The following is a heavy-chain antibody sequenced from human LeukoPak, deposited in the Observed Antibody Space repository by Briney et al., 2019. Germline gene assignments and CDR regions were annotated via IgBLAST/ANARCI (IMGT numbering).Heavy chain of an antibody. D-gene: IGHD3-22*01. CDR3: ARVAYDSSGYYLDNYFDY. V-gene: IGHV4-59*01. J-gene: IGHJ4*02. CDR2: IYSSGTT. Sequence: PSETLSLTCAVSGGSFTHYYWSWIRQAPGKGLQWIGYIYSSGTTKYNPSLKSRVTISVDTSKNQFSLKLSSVTAADTAVYYCARVAYDSSGYYLDNYFDYWGQGTLVTVSS. CDR1: GGSFTHYY.